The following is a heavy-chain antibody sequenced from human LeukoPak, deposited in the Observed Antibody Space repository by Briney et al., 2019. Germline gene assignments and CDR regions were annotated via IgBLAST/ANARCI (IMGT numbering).Heavy chain of an antibody. CDR1: GLTFNSYW. D-gene: IGHD3-16*01. CDR2: INGDGSTT. V-gene: IGHV3-74*01. J-gene: IGHJ4*02. CDR3: ARDLGGVSFDY. Sequence: GGSLRLSCAASGLTFNSYWMHWVRQAPGKGLVWVSRINGDGSTTSYADSVKGRFTISRDNAKNTLYLQMNSLRAEDTAVYYCARDLGGVSFDYWGQGTLVTVSS.